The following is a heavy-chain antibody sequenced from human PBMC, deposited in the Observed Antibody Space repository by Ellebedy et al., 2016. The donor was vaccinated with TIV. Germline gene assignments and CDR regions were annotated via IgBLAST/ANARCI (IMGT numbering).Heavy chain of an antibody. J-gene: IGHJ4*02. D-gene: IGHD1-1*01. CDR2: IYYSGST. CDR1: GGSFSGYY. V-gene: IGHV4-34*01. Sequence: MPSETLSLTCAVYGGSFSGYYWSWIRQPPGKGLEWIGSIYYSGSTYYNPSLKSRVTISVDTSKNQFALKLSSVTAADTAVYYCARSLYNWNDPGEFDYWGQGTLVTVSS. CDR3: ARSLYNWNDPGEFDY.